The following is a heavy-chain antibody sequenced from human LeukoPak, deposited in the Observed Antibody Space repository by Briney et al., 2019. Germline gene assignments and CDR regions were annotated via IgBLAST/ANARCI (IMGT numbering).Heavy chain of an antibody. Sequence: PSETLSLTCTVSGGSISSSSYYWGWIRQPPGKGLEWIAYVYYSGSTSYNPSLKSRVTISVDTSKNQFSLKLSSVTAADTAVYYCARSDSSGLPFDYWGRGTLVTVSS. CDR3: ARSDSSGLPFDY. D-gene: IGHD3-22*01. CDR1: GGSISSSSYY. J-gene: IGHJ4*02. CDR2: VYYSGST. V-gene: IGHV4-61*05.